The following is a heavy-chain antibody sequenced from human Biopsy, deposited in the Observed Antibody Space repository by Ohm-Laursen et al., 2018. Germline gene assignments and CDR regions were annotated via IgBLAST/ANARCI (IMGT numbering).Heavy chain of an antibody. V-gene: IGHV4-59*01. D-gene: IGHD3-22*01. CDR2: VYYTGST. Sequence: DTLSLTCAVSGDSISSYYWGWIRQPPGKGLEWIGYVYYTGSTDYNPSLQSRVTISVDTSKNHFSLRLRSVTPADTAIYYCARDRGYYSDRTVPGYFDLWGRGTLVTVSS. CDR1: GDSISSYY. CDR3: ARDRGYYSDRTVPGYFDL. J-gene: IGHJ2*01.